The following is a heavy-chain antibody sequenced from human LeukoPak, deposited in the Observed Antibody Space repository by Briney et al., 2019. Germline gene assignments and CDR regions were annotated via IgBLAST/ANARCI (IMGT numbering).Heavy chain of an antibody. D-gene: IGHD1-1*01. V-gene: IGHV3-23*01. CDR1: GFTFSTYG. CDR2: ISGSGATI. CDR3: AKSPGTTGWFDP. Sequence: GGSLRLSCAASGFTFSTYGMSWVRQAPGKGLGWVSGISGSGATIYYADSVKGRFTISRDNSKNTLYLQMNSLRAEDTAVYYCAKSPGTTGWFDPWGQGTLVTVSS. J-gene: IGHJ5*02.